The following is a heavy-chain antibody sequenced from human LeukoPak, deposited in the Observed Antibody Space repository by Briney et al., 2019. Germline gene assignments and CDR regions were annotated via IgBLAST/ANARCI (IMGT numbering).Heavy chain of an antibody. V-gene: IGHV3-30*04. D-gene: IGHD6-19*01. CDR1: GFSFSSYT. J-gene: IGHJ6*02. CDR2: ISYDGTNE. Sequence: GGSLRLSCAGSGFSFSSYTMHWVRQAPGKGLEWVAIISYDGTNEYYADSVKGRFTISRDNSKNTLYLQVNSLRAEDTALYYCARDIKWLGRYYYYGLDVWGQATTVTVSS. CDR3: ARDIKWLGRYYYYGLDV.